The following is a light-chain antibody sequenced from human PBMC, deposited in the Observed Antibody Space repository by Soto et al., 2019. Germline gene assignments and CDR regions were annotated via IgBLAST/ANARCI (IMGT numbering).Light chain of an antibody. CDR3: QQYNDWSPWT. CDR2: CQS. J-gene: IGKJ1*01. V-gene: IGKV3D-15*01. CDR1: QGVXSS. Sequence: VLTQSACTLSLSPGESATLSCRASQGVXSSFAWYQQKPGLAPRVLIXCQSTRATGIPERFIGSGSGREFTLTISSLQSEDFSVYYCQQYNDWSPWTFGQGTKVDIK.